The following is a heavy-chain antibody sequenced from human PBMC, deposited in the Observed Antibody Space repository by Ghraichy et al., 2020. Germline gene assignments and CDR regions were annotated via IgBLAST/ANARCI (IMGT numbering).Heavy chain of an antibody. CDR1: GFTFSSYA. D-gene: IGHD1-26*01. Sequence: GGSLRLSCAASGFTFSSYAMHWVRQAPGKGLEWVAVTSYDGTKKYTADSVTGRFTISRDNSKDTLFLQMNSLRPDDTAVYYCASAKWELLRAFDYWGQGTLVTVSS. CDR3: ASAKWELLRAFDY. J-gene: IGHJ4*02. CDR2: TSYDGTKK. V-gene: IGHV3-30-3*01.